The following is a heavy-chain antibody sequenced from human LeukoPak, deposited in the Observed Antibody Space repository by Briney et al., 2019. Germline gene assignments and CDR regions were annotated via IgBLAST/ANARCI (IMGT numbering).Heavy chain of an antibody. J-gene: IGHJ4*02. D-gene: IGHD3-22*01. Sequence: GRSLRLSCTASGFTFSGYGMHWVRQAPGKGLEWVAVTWYDGSNQQYADSVKGRFTISRDNSGNTVFLQMNGLRPEDTAVYYCAKGDSSDPFEHWGLGTLVTVSS. CDR3: AKGDSSDPFEH. CDR1: GFTFSGYG. V-gene: IGHV3-33*06. CDR2: TWYDGSNQ.